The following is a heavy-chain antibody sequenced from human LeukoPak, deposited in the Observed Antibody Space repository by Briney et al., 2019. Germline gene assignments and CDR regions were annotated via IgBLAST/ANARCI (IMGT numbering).Heavy chain of an antibody. D-gene: IGHD2-15*01. Sequence: GGSLRLSCAASGFTFSSYDVTWVRQTPGKGLEWVSLISRSGGTTYYADSVKGRFTMSRDNSKNTLYLQMNSLRAEDTAEYYCAKRGGTESFYYYYYMDVWGKGTTVTVSS. V-gene: IGHV3-23*01. CDR2: ISRSGGTT. J-gene: IGHJ6*03. CDR3: AKRGGTESFYYYYYMDV. CDR1: GFTFSSYD.